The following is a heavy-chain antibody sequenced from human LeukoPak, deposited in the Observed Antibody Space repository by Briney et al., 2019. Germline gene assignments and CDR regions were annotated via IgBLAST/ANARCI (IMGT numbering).Heavy chain of an antibody. Sequence: ASVKVSCKASGYTFTSYGISWVRQAPGQGLEWMGWISAYNGNTNYAQKLQGRVTMTTDTSTSTAYMELRSLRSDDTAVYYCARDRGYYDSSGYYYYWGQGTLVTVSS. D-gene: IGHD3-22*01. CDR1: GYTFTSYG. V-gene: IGHV1-18*01. CDR2: ISAYNGNT. J-gene: IGHJ4*02. CDR3: ARDRGYYDSSGYYYY.